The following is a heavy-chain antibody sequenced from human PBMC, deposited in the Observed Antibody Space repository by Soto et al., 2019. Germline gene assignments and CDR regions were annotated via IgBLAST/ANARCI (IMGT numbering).Heavy chain of an antibody. Sequence: SETLSLTCTVSGGSISSGGYYWSWIRQHPGKGLEWIGYIYYSGSTYYNPSLKSRVTISVDTSKNQFSLKLSSVTAADTAVYYCARGILGRFLEPRYYYMDVWGKGTTVTVSS. CDR1: GGSISSGGYY. CDR3: ARGILGRFLEPRYYYMDV. J-gene: IGHJ6*03. CDR2: IYYSGST. D-gene: IGHD3-3*01. V-gene: IGHV4-31*03.